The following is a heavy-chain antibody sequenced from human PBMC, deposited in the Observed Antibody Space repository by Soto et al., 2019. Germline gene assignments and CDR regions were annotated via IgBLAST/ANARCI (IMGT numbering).Heavy chain of an antibody. CDR3: ARGHDPDYYYYMDV. CDR1: GFTVSSNY. D-gene: IGHD3-3*01. V-gene: IGHV3-66*01. Sequence: GSLRLSCAASGFTVSSNYMSWVRQAPGKGLEWVSVIYSGGSTYYADSVKGRFTISRDNSKNTLYLQMNSLRAEDTAVYYCARGHDPDYYYYMDVWGKGTTVTVSS. CDR2: IYSGGST. J-gene: IGHJ6*03.